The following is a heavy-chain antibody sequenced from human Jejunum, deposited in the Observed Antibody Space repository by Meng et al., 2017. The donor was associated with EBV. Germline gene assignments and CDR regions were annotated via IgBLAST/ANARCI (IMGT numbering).Heavy chain of an antibody. Sequence: QVQLVHSGAEVKKPGVSVKLSCKTSGYTFIDYHVHWVRQAPGQGLEWMGILNPNNGATSYAQRIRGRVTMTRDTSTSTVYMELSSLRSEDTALYYCVGEIVAPYSFDQWGQGTLVTVSS. J-gene: IGHJ4*02. D-gene: IGHD5-12*01. CDR1: GYTFIDYH. CDR3: VGEIVAPYSFDQ. V-gene: IGHV1-46*01. CDR2: LNPNNGAT.